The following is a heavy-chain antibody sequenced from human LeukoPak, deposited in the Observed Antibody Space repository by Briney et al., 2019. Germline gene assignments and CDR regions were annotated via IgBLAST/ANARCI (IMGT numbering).Heavy chain of an antibody. D-gene: IGHD6-13*01. CDR1: GGSISSSNW. CDR3: ARDLKGGLAENWFDP. CDR2: IYHSGST. Sequence: SGTLSLTCAVSGGSISSSNWWSWVRQPPGKGLEWIGEIYHSGSTNYNPSLKSRVTISVDKSKNQFSLKLSSVTAADTAVYYCARDLKGGLAENWFDPWGQGTLVTVSS. V-gene: IGHV4-4*02. J-gene: IGHJ5*02.